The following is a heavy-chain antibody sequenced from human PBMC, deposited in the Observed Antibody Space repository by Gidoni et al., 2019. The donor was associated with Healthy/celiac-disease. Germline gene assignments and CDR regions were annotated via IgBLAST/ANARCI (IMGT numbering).Heavy chain of an antibody. Sequence: EMQLVESGGVVVKPGGSLRLSCAASGFTFADYAMHWVRQAPGKGLEWVSLISWDGGSTYYADSVKGRFTISRDNSKNSLYLQMNSLRAEDTALYYCARGGEYYFDYWGQGTLVTVSS. CDR1: GFTFADYA. D-gene: IGHD3-16*01. J-gene: IGHJ4*02. CDR3: ARGGEYYFDY. V-gene: IGHV3-43D*04. CDR2: ISWDGGST.